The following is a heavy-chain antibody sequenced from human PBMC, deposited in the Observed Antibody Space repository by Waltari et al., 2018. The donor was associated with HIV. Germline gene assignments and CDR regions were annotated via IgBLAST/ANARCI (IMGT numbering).Heavy chain of an antibody. CDR3: ARISVTYCGGDCSYFDY. CDR1: GLTFKNYG. Sequence: QVQLVQSGGGVVQPGRSLRLSCAASGLTFKNYGLHGVRQAPGKGLEWVAVIWYDGSNKYYADSVKGRFTISRDNSKNTLYLQMNTLRVEDTAVYYCARISVTYCGGDCSYFDYWGQGTLVTVSS. V-gene: IGHV3-33*01. D-gene: IGHD2-21*02. J-gene: IGHJ4*02. CDR2: IWYDGSNK.